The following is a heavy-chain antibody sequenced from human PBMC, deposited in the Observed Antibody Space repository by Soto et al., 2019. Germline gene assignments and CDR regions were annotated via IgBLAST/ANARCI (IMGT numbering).Heavy chain of an antibody. CDR2: VNTIVSMS. CDR1: GDTFNFYS. Sequence: QVQLVQSGAEVKRPGSSVKVSCKASGDTFNFYSINWVRQAPGVGLEWMGRVNTIVSMSNYAQKFQGRVTMTEDKSTSTAYMELSSLRSEDTAIYYCASSYGSGYRAFDYWGQGALVTVSS. D-gene: IGHD3-10*01. V-gene: IGHV1-69*02. J-gene: IGHJ4*02. CDR3: ASSYGSGYRAFDY.